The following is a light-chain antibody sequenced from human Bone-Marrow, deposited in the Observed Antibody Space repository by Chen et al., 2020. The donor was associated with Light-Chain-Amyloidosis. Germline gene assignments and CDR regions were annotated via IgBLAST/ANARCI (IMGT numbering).Light chain of an antibody. J-gene: IGKJ5*01. V-gene: IGKV3-11*01. CDR3: QQRSNWPAKVT. CDR2: DAS. CDR1: QSVSSY. Sequence: EIVLTQSPATLSLSPGERATLSCRASQSVSSYLAWYQQKPGQAPRRLINDASNRATGIPARFMGSGCGTDSTHTINSLEPGDCAGYYCQQRSNWPAKVTFGQGTRLEIK.